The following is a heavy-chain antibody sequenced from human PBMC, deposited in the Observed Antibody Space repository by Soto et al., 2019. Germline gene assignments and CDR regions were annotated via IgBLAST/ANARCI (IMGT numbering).Heavy chain of an antibody. Sequence: EVQLVESGGGLVKPGGSLRLSCAASGFTFSNAWMSWVRQAPGKGLEWGGRIKSKTDGVTTDYAAHVKGRFTISRDDSKNTLYLQMDSLKTGDTAVYYCTGPRRGGYYYYYGMDVWGQGTTVTVSS. CDR1: GFTFSNAW. CDR2: IKSKTDGVTT. D-gene: IGHD3-10*01. CDR3: TGPRRGGYYYYYGMDV. V-gene: IGHV3-15*01. J-gene: IGHJ6*02.